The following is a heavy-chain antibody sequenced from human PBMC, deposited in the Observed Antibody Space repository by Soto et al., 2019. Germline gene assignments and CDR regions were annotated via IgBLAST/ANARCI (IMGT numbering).Heavy chain of an antibody. CDR2: IYPGDSDT. V-gene: IGHV5-51*01. Sequence: PGESLKSSCKGSGYSFTSYWIGWVRQMPGKGLEWMGIIYPGDSDTRYSPSFQGQVTISADKSISTAYLQWSSLKASDTAMYYCARQYPYYDFWSGYFDYWGQGTLVTVSS. CDR1: GYSFTSYW. J-gene: IGHJ4*02. CDR3: ARQYPYYDFWSGYFDY. D-gene: IGHD3-3*01.